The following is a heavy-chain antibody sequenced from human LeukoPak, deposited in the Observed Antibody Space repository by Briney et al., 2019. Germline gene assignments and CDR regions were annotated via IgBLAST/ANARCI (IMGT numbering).Heavy chain of an antibody. CDR2: IIPILGIA. CDR3: ARPRRLLIAAAGSHAFDI. J-gene: IGHJ3*02. CDR1: GGTFSSYA. D-gene: IGHD6-13*01. V-gene: IGHV1-69*04. Sequence: GASVKVSCKASGGTFSSYAISWVRQAPGQGLEWMGRIIPILGIANYAQKFQGRVTITADKSTSTAYMELSSLRSEDTAVYYCARPRRLLIAAAGSHAFDIWGQGTMVTVSS.